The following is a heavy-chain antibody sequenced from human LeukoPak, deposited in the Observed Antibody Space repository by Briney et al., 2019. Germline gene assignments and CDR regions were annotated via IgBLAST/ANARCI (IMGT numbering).Heavy chain of an antibody. CDR1: GGTFSSYA. J-gene: IGHJ5*02. Sequence: SVKVSCTASGGTFSSYAISWVRQTPGQGLEWMGGIIPIFGTANYAQKFQGRVTITADESTSTAYMELRSLRSDDTAVYYCAREAPLNWFDPWGQGTLVTVSS. V-gene: IGHV1-69*01. CDR3: AREAPLNWFDP. CDR2: IIPIFGTA.